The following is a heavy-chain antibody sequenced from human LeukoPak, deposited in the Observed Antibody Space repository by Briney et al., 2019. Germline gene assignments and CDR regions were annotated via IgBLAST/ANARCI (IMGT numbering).Heavy chain of an antibody. D-gene: IGHD3-16*01. J-gene: IGHJ4*02. CDR3: ASWGAGGNS. Sequence: GGSLRLSCEASGFTLSTYWMNWGRQVPGKGLDWVANINPDGSGKRYVDSVKGRFTIARDNADNPLSLQMNRLRAEDTAVYYCASWGAGGNSWGQGTLVTVSS. CDR1: GFTLSTYW. V-gene: IGHV3-7*01. CDR2: INPDGSGK.